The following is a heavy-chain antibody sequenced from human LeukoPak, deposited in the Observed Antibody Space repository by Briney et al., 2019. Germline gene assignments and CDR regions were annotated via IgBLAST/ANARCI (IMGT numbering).Heavy chain of an antibody. J-gene: IGHJ4*02. CDR1: GLTFSSYA. D-gene: IGHD3-22*01. CDR2: ISGSGGST. Sequence: GGSLRLSCAASGLTFSSYAMSWVRQAPGKGLEWVSAISGSGGSTYYADSVKGRFTISRDNSKNTLYLQMNSLRAVDTAVYYCAKANERYYYDSSGYYPFDYWGQGTLVTVSS. V-gene: IGHV3-23*01. CDR3: AKANERYYYDSSGYYPFDY.